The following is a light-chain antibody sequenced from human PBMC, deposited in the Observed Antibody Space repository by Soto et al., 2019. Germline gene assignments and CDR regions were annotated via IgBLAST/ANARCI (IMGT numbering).Light chain of an antibody. CDR3: QEYARSLT. CDR2: DVS. J-gene: IGKJ4*01. V-gene: IGKV3-20*01. CDR1: QNIGSMY. Sequence: EIVLTQSPGTLSLSPGERATLSCRASQNIGSMYLGWYQQKPGQVPRLLIYDVSTRAAGIPDRFSGSGSGTDFTLTISRLEPEDFAVYYCQEYARSLTFAGGTNVEMK.